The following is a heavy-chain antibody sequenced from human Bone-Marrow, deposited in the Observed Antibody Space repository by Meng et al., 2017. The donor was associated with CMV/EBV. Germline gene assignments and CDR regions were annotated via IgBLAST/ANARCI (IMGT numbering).Heavy chain of an antibody. J-gene: IGHJ6*02. CDR3: ASAMVRTVTTYYYYLYGLDV. CDR1: GGTFSRYA. Sequence: SVKVSCKASGGTFSRYAFSWVRQAPGQGLEWMGGIIPMIDKAHYAQKFQGIVTITADKPTSTAYMELNSLKSDDTAVYYCASAMVRTVTTYYYYLYGLDVWGQGTTVTVSS. V-gene: IGHV1-69*10. CDR2: IIPMIDKA. D-gene: IGHD3-10*01.